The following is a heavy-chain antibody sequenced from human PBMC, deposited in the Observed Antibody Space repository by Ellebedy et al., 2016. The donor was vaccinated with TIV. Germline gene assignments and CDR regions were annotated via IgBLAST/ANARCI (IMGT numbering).Heavy chain of an antibody. J-gene: IGHJ4*02. Sequence: SETLSLTCTVSGGSINSYYWNWIRQPPGKGLEWIGEINHSGSTHYNPSLKIRVTISVDTSKNQFSLKLNSVTAADTAVYYCARAPIVSGSGSYYNPRGAYFDRWGQGALVTVSS. CDR3: ARAPIVSGSGSYYNPRGAYFDR. V-gene: IGHV4-34*01. CDR1: GGSINSYY. D-gene: IGHD3-10*01. CDR2: INHSGST.